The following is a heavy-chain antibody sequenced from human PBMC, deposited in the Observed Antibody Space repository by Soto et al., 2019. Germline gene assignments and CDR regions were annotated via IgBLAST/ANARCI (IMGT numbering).Heavy chain of an antibody. V-gene: IGHV4-59*01. J-gene: IGHJ4*02. D-gene: IGHD7-27*01. Sequence: QVQLQESGPGLVEPSETLSLTCTVSGGSISSYYWSWIRQPPGKGLEWIGYIYYSGSTAYDPSLKSRVTISVDPSKNQCALKLSSVTAADTAVYYCAGRWGTYFDFWGQGTLATVSS. CDR2: IYYSGST. CDR1: GGSISSYY. CDR3: AGRWGTYFDF.